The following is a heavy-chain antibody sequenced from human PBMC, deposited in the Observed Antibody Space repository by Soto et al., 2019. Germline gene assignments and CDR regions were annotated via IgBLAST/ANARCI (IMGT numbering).Heavy chain of an antibody. CDR2: IYYSGST. CDR1: GGSISSYY. V-gene: IGHV4-59*08. Sequence: SETLSLTCTVSGGSISSYYWSWIRQPPGKGLEWIGYIYYSGSTNYNPSLKSRVTISVDTSKNQFSLKLSSVTAADTAVYYCARQQYSSSWSNWFDSWGQGTLVTVSS. D-gene: IGHD6-13*01. J-gene: IGHJ5*01. CDR3: ARQQYSSSWSNWFDS.